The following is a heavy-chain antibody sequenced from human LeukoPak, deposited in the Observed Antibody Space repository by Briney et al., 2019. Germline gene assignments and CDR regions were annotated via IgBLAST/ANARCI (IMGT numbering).Heavy chain of an antibody. CDR3: ARARRDYYGSGSYYTIDY. J-gene: IGHJ4*02. CDR2: TYYRSKWYN. V-gene: IGHV6-1*01. Sequence: SQTLSLTCAISGDSVSSNSAAWNWIRQSPSRGLEWLGRTYYRSKWYNDYAVSVKSRITINPDTSKNQFSLQLNSVTPEDTAVYYCARARRDYYGSGSYYTIDYWGQGTLVTASS. CDR1: GDSVSSNSAA. D-gene: IGHD3-10*01.